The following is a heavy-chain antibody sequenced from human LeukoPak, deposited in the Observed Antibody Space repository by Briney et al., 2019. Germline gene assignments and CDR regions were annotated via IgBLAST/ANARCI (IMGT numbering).Heavy chain of an antibody. CDR3: ARDTFRGGVDY. D-gene: IGHD3-10*01. Sequence: GGSLRLSCAASGFTVSNNYMSWVRQAPGKGLEWVSSISSSSSYIYYADSVKGRFTISRDNAKNSLYLQMNSLRAEDTAVYYCARDTFRGGVDYWGQGTLVTVSS. V-gene: IGHV3-21*01. CDR1: GFTVSNNY. CDR2: ISSSSSYI. J-gene: IGHJ4*02.